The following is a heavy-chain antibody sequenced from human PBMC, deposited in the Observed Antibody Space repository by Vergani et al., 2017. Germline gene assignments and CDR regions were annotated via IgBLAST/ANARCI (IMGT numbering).Heavy chain of an antibody. D-gene: IGHD1-26*01. CDR2: ISGNNDDV. Sequence: EVQMVESGGGLVKPGGSLRLSCVASGFTFSHYSMNWVRQAPGKGLEWVSSISGNNDDVYYADSVKGRFTISRDNAKNSLYLDMSSLRAEDTAVYYCAKEYRIVGSYTGFDYWGQGTLVTVSS. CDR3: AKEYRIVGSYTGFDY. J-gene: IGHJ4*02. V-gene: IGHV3-21*01. CDR1: GFTFSHYS.